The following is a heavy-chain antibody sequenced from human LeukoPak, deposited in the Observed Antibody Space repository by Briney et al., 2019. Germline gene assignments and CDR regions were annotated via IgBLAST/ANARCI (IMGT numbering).Heavy chain of an antibody. CDR2: ISYSGGRT. J-gene: IGHJ3*02. CDR1: GFTFSSYA. D-gene: IGHD1-26*01. V-gene: IGHV3-23*01. CDR3: AKDDGGSPPDAFDI. Sequence: PGGSLRLSCAASGFTFSSYAMNWVRQAPGKGLEWVSTISYSGGRTDYADSVKGRFAISRDSSKNTLYLQMNGLRGDDTAIYYCAKDDGGSPPDAFDIWGQGTLVSVSS.